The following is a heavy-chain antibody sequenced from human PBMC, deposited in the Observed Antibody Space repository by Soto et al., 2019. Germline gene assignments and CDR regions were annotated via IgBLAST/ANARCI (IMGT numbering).Heavy chain of an antibody. CDR1: GYTFTSYG. CDR3: ARVTAKTKWSLFDY. CDR2: ISAYNGNT. D-gene: IGHD2-15*01. Sequence: ASVKVSCKASGYTFTSYGISWVRQAPGQGLEWMGWISAYNGNTNYAQKLQGRVTMTTDTSTSTAYMELRSLRSDDTAVYYCARVTAKTKWSLFDYWGQGTLVTVSS. J-gene: IGHJ4*02. V-gene: IGHV1-18*04.